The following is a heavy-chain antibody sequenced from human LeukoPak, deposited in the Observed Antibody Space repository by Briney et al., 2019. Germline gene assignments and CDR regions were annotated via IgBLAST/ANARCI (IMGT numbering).Heavy chain of an antibody. V-gene: IGHV3-21*01. CDR2: ISSSSSYI. Sequence: GGSLRLSCAASGFTFSSYSMNWVRQAPGKGLEWVSLISSSSSYIYYADSVKGRFTISRDNAKNSLYLQINSLRVEDTAVYYCASGTRRDSDAFDIWGQGTMVTVSS. CDR3: ASGTRRDSDAFDI. CDR1: GFTFSSYS. J-gene: IGHJ3*02. D-gene: IGHD1-14*01.